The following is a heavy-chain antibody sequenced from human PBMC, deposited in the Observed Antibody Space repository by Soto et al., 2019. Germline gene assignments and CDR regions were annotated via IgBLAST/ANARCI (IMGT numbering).Heavy chain of an antibody. D-gene: IGHD3-3*01. CDR2: ISYDGSNK. J-gene: IGHJ3*02. CDR3: ASTLTTYDFWSGNDAFDI. V-gene: IGHV3-30*03. Sequence: GGSLRLSCAASGFTFSSYGMHWVRQAPGKGLEWVAVISYDGSNKYYADSVKGRFTISRDNSKNTLYLQMNSLRAEDTAVYYCASTLTTYDFWSGNDAFDIWGQGTMVTVS. CDR1: GFTFSSYG.